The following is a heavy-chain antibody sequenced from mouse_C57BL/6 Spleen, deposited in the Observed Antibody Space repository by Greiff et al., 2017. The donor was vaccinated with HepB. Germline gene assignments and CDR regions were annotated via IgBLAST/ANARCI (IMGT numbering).Heavy chain of an antibody. CDR3: TRGVTTVVGLDY. D-gene: IGHD1-1*01. J-gene: IGHJ2*01. CDR1: GYSFTDYN. Sequence: EVQLQQSGPELVKPGASVKISCKASGYSFTDYNMNWVKQSTGQSLEWIGVINPNYGTTSYNQKFKGKATLTVDQSSSTAYMQLSSLTSEDSAVYYCTRGVTTVVGLDYWGQGTTLTVSS. V-gene: IGHV1-39*01. CDR2: INPNYGTT.